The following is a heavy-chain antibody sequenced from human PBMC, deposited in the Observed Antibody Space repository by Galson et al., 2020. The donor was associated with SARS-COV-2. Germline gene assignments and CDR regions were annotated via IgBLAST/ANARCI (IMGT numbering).Heavy chain of an antibody. D-gene: IGHD2-2*01. V-gene: IGHV4-39*07. J-gene: IGHJ6*03. CDR2: IYYSGST. CDR1: GGSISSSSYY. Sequence: SETLSLTCTVSGGSISSSSYYWGWIRQPPGKGLEWIGSIYYSGSTYYNPSLKSRVTISVDTSKNQFSLKLSSVTAADTAVYYCARAHARSYYYYMDVWGKGTTVTVSS. CDR3: ARAHARSYYYYMDV.